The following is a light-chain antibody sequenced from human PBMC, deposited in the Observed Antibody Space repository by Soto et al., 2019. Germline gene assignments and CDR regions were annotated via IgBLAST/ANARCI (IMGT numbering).Light chain of an antibody. CDR2: DGF. V-gene: IGKV3-11*01. CDR3: QQRKDWPLT. CDR1: QTIDNY. J-gene: IGKJ4*01. Sequence: EIVLTQSPATLSLSPGERATLSCRASQTIDNYLHWYQQKPGQAPRLLIYDGFYRAAGVPARFSGVWSGTDFTLTISRLAPEDFAFYYCQQRKDWPLTFGGGTRVEI.